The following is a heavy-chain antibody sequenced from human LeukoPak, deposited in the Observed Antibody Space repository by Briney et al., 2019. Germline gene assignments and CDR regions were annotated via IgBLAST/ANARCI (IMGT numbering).Heavy chain of an antibody. J-gene: IGHJ5*02. Sequence: SETLSLTCTVSGCSISSHYWSWVRQAPGKGLEWIGYIFYSGSTNYSPSLKSRVTISIATSKNQFSLRLNSVTAADTAVYFCARTGDYSRSTGGWFDPWGQGTLVTVSS. CDR3: ARTGDYSRSTGGWFDP. CDR2: IFYSGST. V-gene: IGHV4-59*11. D-gene: IGHD4-11*01. CDR1: GCSISSHY.